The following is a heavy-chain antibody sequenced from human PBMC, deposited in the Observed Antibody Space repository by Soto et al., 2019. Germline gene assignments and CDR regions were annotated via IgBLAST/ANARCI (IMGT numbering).Heavy chain of an antibody. D-gene: IGHD3-22*01. V-gene: IGHV1-24*01. J-gene: IGHJ4*02. CDR3: ATGGPYYYDSSGQFDY. CDR1: GYTLTELS. Sequence: GSVKVSCKVSGYTLTELSMHWVRQAPGKGPEWMGGFDPEDGETIYAQKFQGRVTMTEDTSTDTAYMELSSLRSEDTAVYYCATGGPYYYDSSGQFDYWGQGTLVTVSS. CDR2: FDPEDGET.